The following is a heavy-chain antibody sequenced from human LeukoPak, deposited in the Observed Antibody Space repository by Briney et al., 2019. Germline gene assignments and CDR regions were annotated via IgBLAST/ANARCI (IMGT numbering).Heavy chain of an antibody. CDR1: GFPFNAYW. J-gene: IGHJ4*02. CDR3: ARSLPYGTTWYGRSDF. CDR2: IRQDGDTK. Sequence: GGSLRLSCAASGFPFNAYWMTWVRQAPGKGLEWVANIRQDGDTKYYVDSVKGRFTISRDNAMNPLYLQMNSLRAEDTAIYYCARSLPYGTTWYGRSDFWGQGTLVTVSS. V-gene: IGHV3-7*03. D-gene: IGHD6-13*01.